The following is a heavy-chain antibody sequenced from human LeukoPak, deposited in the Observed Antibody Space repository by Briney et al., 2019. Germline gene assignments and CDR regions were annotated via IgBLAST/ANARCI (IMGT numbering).Heavy chain of an antibody. V-gene: IGHV1-69*05. CDR3: ARGSYYDSSGYYDYFDY. CDR1: GGTFSSYA. D-gene: IGHD3-22*01. Sequence: SVKVSCKASGGTFSSYAISWVRQAPGQGLEWMGRIIPIFGTANYAQKFQGRVTITTDESTSTAYMELSSLRSEDTAVCYCARGSYYDSSGYYDYFDYWGQGTLVTVSS. J-gene: IGHJ4*02. CDR2: IIPIFGTA.